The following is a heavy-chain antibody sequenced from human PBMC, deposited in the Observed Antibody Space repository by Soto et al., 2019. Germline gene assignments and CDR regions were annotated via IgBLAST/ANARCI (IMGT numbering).Heavy chain of an antibody. CDR1: GFTFSSYA. D-gene: IGHD4-17*01. CDR2: ISGSGGST. J-gene: IGHJ5*02. CDR3: AKDPGHYGDFNWFDP. V-gene: IGHV3-23*01. Sequence: PGGSLRLSCAASGFTFSSYAMSWVRQAPGKGLEWVSAISGSGGSTYYADSVKGRFTISRDNSKNTLYLQMNSLRAEDTAVYYCAKDPGHYGDFNWFDPWGQGTLVTVSS.